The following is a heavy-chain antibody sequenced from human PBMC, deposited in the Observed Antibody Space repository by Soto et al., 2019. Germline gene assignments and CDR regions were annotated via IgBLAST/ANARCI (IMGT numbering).Heavy chain of an antibody. D-gene: IGHD6-6*01. V-gene: IGHV1-2*02. Sequence: GASVKVSCKASGYTFSGFYMHWVRQAPGQGLEWMGWINPNSGGTNYAQKFQGRVTMSRDTSISTAYMELSRLRSDDTAVYYCASSGYSSSGSFDYWGQGTLVTVSS. CDR1: GYTFSGFY. CDR3: ASSGYSSSGSFDY. CDR2: INPNSGGT. J-gene: IGHJ4*02.